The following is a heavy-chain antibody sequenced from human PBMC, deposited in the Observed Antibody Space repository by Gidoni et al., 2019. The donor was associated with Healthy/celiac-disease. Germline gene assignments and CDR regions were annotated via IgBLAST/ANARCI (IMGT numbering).Heavy chain of an antibody. D-gene: IGHD2-15*01. CDR3: ARDLIYCSGGSWYSYYFDD. V-gene: IGHV4-30-4*01. Sequence: QVQLQESVPGLVQPSQTLSLTCTVSGGSISSGDYYWSWIRQPPGNGLEWIGYIYYSGSTYYNPSLKSRVTISVDPSKNQFSLKLSTVTAAVTAVYYCARDLIYCSGGSWYSYYFDDWGQGTLVTVSS. J-gene: IGHJ4*02. CDR1: GGSISSGDYY. CDR2: IYYSGST.